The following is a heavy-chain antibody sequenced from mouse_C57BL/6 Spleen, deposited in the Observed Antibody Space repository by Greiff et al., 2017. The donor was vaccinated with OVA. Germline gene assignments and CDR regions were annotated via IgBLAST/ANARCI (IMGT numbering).Heavy chain of an antibody. J-gene: IGHJ4*01. CDR1: YTFTDYYM. V-gene: IGHV1-83*01. Sequence: VQLQQSGPELVKPGASVKMSCKASGYTFTDYYMHWVKQKPGKGLEWIGEIYPGSGNTYYNEKFKGKATLTADTSSSTAYMQLSSLTSEDSEVYFCARRLYSNDAMDYWGQGTSVTVSS. CDR3: RRLYSNDAMDY. CDR2: YPGSGNTY. D-gene: IGHD2-5*01.